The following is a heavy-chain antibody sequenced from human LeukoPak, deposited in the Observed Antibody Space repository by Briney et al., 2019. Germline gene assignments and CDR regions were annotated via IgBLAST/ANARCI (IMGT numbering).Heavy chain of an antibody. D-gene: IGHD5-24*01. CDR1: GGSISSYY. CDR3: ARSRDGYHYVMDY. Sequence: PSETLSLTCIVSGGSISSYYWSWVRQPPGKGVEGIVYIYHSGSTNSNPSLKSRVTISVDTSKNQFSLQLSSVTAADTAVYYCARSRDGYHYVMDYWGQGTLVTVSS. J-gene: IGHJ4*02. V-gene: IGHV4-4*09. CDR2: IYHSGST.